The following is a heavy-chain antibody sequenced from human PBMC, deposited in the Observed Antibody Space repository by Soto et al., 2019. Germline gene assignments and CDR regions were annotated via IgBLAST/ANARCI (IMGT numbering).Heavy chain of an antibody. V-gene: IGHV1-8*01. J-gene: IGHJ4*02. CDR2: MSPNDGNT. CDR3: TREKPGTSDTFDY. CDR1: GNTFTSYD. D-gene: IGHD3-22*01. Sequence: ASVKVSCKASGNTFTSYDISWVRQATGQGLEWMGWMSPNDGNTGYAQKFQGRVIMTRDTSISTAYMELIGLKSEDTAVYYCTREKPGTSDTFDYWGQGTLVTVSS.